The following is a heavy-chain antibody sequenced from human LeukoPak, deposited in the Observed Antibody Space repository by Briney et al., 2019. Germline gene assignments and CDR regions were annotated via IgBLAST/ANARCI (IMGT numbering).Heavy chain of an antibody. Sequence: SETLSLTCTVSGGSISSSSYYWGWIRQPPGKGLEWIGSIYYSGSTYYNPSLKSRVTISVDTSKNQFSLKLSSVTAADTAVYYCARVGENGDTDYYYYYMDVWGKGTTVTVSS. D-gene: IGHD4-17*01. V-gene: IGHV4-39*07. CDR1: GGSISSSSYY. J-gene: IGHJ6*03. CDR2: IYYSGST. CDR3: ARVGENGDTDYYYYYMDV.